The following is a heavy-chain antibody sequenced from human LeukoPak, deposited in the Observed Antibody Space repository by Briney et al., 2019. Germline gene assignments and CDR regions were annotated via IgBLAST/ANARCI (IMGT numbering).Heavy chain of an antibody. V-gene: IGHV3-30*02. CDR1: GFTFSSYG. J-gene: IGHJ6*03. D-gene: IGHD3-9*01. CDR2: IWYGGSNK. Sequence: PGGSLRLSCAASGFTFSSYGMHWVRQAPGKGLEWVAVIWYGGSNKYYADSVKGRFTISRDNSKNTLYLQMNSLRAEDTAVYYCAKSISYYDILTDYMDVWGKGTTVTVSS. CDR3: AKSISYYDILTDYMDV.